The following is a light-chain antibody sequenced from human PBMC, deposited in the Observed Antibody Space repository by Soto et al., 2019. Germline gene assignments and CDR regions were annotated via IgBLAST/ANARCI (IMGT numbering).Light chain of an antibody. CDR2: EVS. CDR1: SSDVGSYNL. Sequence: QSALTQPASVSGSPGQSITISCTGTSSDVGSYNLVSWYQQHPGKAPKLMIYEVSKRPSGVSNRFSGSKSGNTASLTISGFQAEDEADYYCCSYAGSSTFHVVFGGGTKVTVL. J-gene: IGLJ2*01. CDR3: CSYAGSSTFHVV. V-gene: IGLV2-23*02.